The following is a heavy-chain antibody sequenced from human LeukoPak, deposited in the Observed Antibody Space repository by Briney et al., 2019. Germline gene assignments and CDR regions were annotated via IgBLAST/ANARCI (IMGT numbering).Heavy chain of an antibody. CDR1: GFTFSTYG. Sequence: GGSLRLSCAASGFTFSTYGMHWVRQAPGKGLEWVTFIGIDETIKYYTDSVKGRFTISRDTSKNTLSLQMNSLRADDTAVYYCARDSARGGASSGDFDFWGQGTLVTVSS. D-gene: IGHD3-10*01. CDR3: ARDSARGGASSGDFDF. CDR2: IGIDETIK. V-gene: IGHV3-30*02. J-gene: IGHJ4*02.